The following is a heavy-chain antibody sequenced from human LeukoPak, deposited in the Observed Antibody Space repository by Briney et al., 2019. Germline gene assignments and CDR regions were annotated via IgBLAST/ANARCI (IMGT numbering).Heavy chain of an antibody. Sequence: GGSLRLSCAASGFTFSDYWMNWVRQAPGRGLEWVSNIRQDGGDIHYVDSVKGRFTISRDNARNSLYLQMNSLRGEDTAMYYCVRGGRGERPNYWGQGTLVSVSS. J-gene: IGHJ4*02. CDR3: VRGGRGERPNY. CDR1: GFTFSDYW. V-gene: IGHV3-7*01. D-gene: IGHD1-1*01. CDR2: IRQDGGDI.